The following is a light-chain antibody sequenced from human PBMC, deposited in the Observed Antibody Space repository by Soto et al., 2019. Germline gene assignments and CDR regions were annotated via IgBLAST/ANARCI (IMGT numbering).Light chain of an antibody. Sequence: QSALTQPPSASGSPGQSVTISCTGTSSDVGAYKYVSWYQQHPGKAPKLMIYEVTKRPSGVPDRFSGSKSGNTASLTVSGLQADAEADYYCSSYAGRINFEVVFGGGTQLTVL. CDR2: EVT. J-gene: IGLJ2*01. CDR1: SSDVGAYKY. CDR3: SSYAGRINFEVV. V-gene: IGLV2-8*01.